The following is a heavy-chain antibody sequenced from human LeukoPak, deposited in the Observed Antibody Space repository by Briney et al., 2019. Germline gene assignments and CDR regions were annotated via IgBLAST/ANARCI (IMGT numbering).Heavy chain of an antibody. V-gene: IGHV3-23*01. CDR1: GFTFSSYG. CDR3: AKDRWTEVDAFDI. J-gene: IGHJ3*02. CDR2: ISGSGGST. D-gene: IGHD1-1*01. Sequence: GGTLRLSCAAPGFTFSSYGMSWVRQAPGKGLEWVSVISGSGGSTYYADSVKGRFTISRDNSKNTLYLQMNSLRAEDTAVYYCAKDRWTEVDAFDIWGQGTMVTVSS.